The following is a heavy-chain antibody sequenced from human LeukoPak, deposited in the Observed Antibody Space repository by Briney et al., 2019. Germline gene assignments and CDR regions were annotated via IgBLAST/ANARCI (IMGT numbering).Heavy chain of an antibody. Sequence: SLRLSCAASGFTFDDYAMHWVRQAPGKGLEWVSGISWNSGSIGYADSVKGRFTIPRDNAKNSLYLQMNSLRAEDTALYYCAKEGAIAAAGTGDYWGQGTLVTVSS. CDR2: ISWNSGSI. CDR1: GFTFDDYA. V-gene: IGHV3-9*01. J-gene: IGHJ4*02. CDR3: AKEGAIAAAGTGDY. D-gene: IGHD6-13*01.